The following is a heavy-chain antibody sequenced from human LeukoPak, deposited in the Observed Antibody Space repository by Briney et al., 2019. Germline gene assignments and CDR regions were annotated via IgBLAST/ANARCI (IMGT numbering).Heavy chain of an antibody. CDR2: ILYDGSNK. CDR3: TRDSVDTAMVTSDY. Sequence: GGSLRLSCAASGFTFSSYAMHWVRQAPGKGLEWVAVILYDGSNKYYADSVKGRFTISRDNSKNTLYLQMNSLRAEDTAVYYCTRDSVDTAMVTSDYWGQGTLVTVSS. D-gene: IGHD5-18*01. CDR1: GFTFSSYA. J-gene: IGHJ4*02. V-gene: IGHV3-30-3*01.